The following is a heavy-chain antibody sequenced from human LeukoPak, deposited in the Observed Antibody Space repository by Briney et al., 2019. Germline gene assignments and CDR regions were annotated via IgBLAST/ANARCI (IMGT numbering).Heavy chain of an antibody. CDR3: AKAGPYYFDS. J-gene: IGHJ4*02. CDR2: ISSDSTYI. CDR1: GFTFSTYT. V-gene: IGHV3-21*04. Sequence: PGGSLRLSCAASGFTFSTYTMNWVRQAPGKGLEWVSSISSDSTYIYYADSVQGRFTISRDNAKNSLYLQMNSLRAEDTAVYYCAKAGPYYFDSWGQGTLVTVSS.